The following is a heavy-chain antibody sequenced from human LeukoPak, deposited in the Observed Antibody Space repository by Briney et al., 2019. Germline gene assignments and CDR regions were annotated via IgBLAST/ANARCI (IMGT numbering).Heavy chain of an antibody. CDR2: IYTSGST. CDR3: ARGVVPAARFDP. Sequence: SQTLSLTCTVSGGSISSGSYYWSWIRQPAGKGLEWIGRIYTSGSTNYNPLLKSRVTISVDTSKNQFSLKLSSVTAADTAVYYCARGVVPAARFDPWGQGTLVTVSS. D-gene: IGHD2-2*01. CDR1: GGSISSGSYY. J-gene: IGHJ5*02. V-gene: IGHV4-61*02.